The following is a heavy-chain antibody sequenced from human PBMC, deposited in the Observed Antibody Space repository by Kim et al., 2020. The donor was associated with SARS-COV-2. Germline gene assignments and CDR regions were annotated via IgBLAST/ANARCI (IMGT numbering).Heavy chain of an antibody. Sequence: FQGRVTITADESTSTAYMELSSLRSEDTAVYYCARDVTTVTNAVSYGMDVWGQGTTVTVSS. V-gene: IGHV1-69*01. J-gene: IGHJ6*02. CDR3: ARDVTTVTNAVSYGMDV. D-gene: IGHD4-17*01.